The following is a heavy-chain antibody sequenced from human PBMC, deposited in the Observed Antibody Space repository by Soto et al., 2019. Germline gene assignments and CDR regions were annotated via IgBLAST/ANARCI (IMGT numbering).Heavy chain of an antibody. CDR2: ISASGGNI. CDR1: GFIFSDYA. D-gene: IGHD3-16*01. J-gene: IGHJ2*01. Sequence: GGSLRLSCVASGFIFSDYAMTWIRQAPGKGLEWVATISASGGNIEYTDSLKGRFTISRDNSKKTVYLQINGLTADDTAVHYCAKVAGGLGYFDLWGRGTLVTV. V-gene: IGHV3-23*01. CDR3: AKVAGGLGYFDL.